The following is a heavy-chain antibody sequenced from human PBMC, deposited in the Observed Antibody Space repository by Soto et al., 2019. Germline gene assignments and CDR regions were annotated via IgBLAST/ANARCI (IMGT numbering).Heavy chain of an antibody. V-gene: IGHV1-69*13. Sequence: SVKVSCKASGGTFSTHAIIWVRQAPGHGLEWMGGIIPISGTTYYTQKFQGRVTITADEPTSTAFMEFSSLQSEDTAVFYCARRYCSGGNCYSGMDVWGQGTMVTVSS. CDR3: ARRYCSGGNCYSGMDV. D-gene: IGHD2-15*01. CDR2: IIPISGTT. CDR1: GGTFSTHA. J-gene: IGHJ6*02.